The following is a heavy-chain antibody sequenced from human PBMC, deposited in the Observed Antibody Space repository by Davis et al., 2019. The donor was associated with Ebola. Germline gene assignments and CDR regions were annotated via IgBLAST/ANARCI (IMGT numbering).Heavy chain of an antibody. J-gene: IGHJ6*02. CDR1: AGTFRTYA. CDR3: ARGGTGTVAGYCYYGMDI. Sequence: SVKVSCKAPAGTFRTYAVSWMRQAPGQGLEWMGGILPIVGTAHYAPKFQDRVTIITDEGVSTSYMELSSLTSEDSATYYCARGGTGTVAGYCYYGMDIWGQGTRVTVSS. V-gene: IGHV1-69*05. CDR2: ILPIVGTA. D-gene: IGHD1-14*01.